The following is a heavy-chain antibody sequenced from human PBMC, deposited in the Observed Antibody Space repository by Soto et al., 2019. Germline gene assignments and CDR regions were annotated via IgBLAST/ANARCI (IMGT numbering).Heavy chain of an antibody. CDR1: GFTFSSYA. V-gene: IGHV3-23*01. Sequence: GGSLRLSCAASGFTFSSYAMSWVRQAPGKGLEWVSAISGSGGSTYYADSVKGRFTISRDNSKNTLYLQMSSLRAEDTAVYYCAKDWPPSTYDSSGYYSYYFDYWGQGTLVTVSS. J-gene: IGHJ4*02. CDR3: AKDWPPSTYDSSGYYSYYFDY. CDR2: ISGSGGST. D-gene: IGHD3-22*01.